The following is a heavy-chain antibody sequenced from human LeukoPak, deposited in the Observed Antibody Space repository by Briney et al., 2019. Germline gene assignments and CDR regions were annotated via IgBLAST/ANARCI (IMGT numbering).Heavy chain of an antibody. V-gene: IGHV3-21*01. D-gene: IGHD4-11*01. Sequence: GGSLRLSCAASGFTFSSYSMNWVRQAPGKGLEWVSSISSSSSYIYYADSVKGRFTISRDNAKNSLYLQMNSLRAEDTAVYYCARVPHDDYTPHYYFDYWGQGTLVTVSS. J-gene: IGHJ4*02. CDR2: ISSSSSYI. CDR1: GFTFSSYS. CDR3: ARVPHDDYTPHYYFDY.